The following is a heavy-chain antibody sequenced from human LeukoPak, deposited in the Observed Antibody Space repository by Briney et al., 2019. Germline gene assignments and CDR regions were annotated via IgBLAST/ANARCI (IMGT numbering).Heavy chain of an antibody. CDR2: ISGSGGST. D-gene: IGHD1-26*01. CDR3: AKGKRLVGAAPDWYFDL. J-gene: IGHJ2*01. CDR1: GFTFSSYG. Sequence: GGSLRLSCAASGFTFSSYGMSWVRQAPGKGLEWVSAISGSGGSTYYADSVKGRFTISRDNSKNTLYLQMNSLRAEDTAVYYCAKGKRLVGAAPDWYFDLWGRGTLVTVSS. V-gene: IGHV3-23*01.